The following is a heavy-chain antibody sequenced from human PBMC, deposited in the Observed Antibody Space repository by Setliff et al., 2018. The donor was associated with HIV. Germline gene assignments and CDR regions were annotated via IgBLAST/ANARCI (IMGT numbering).Heavy chain of an antibody. D-gene: IGHD6-6*01. Sequence: ASVKVSCKASGYTFTSTYIHWVRQSPGQGLEWMAIINPSNGATTYAQKFKGRVTMTSDTSTSTAYMELSSLRSEDTAVYYCARRAAGGSSPNDYMDVWGKGTTVTVSS. J-gene: IGHJ6*03. CDR1: GYTFTSTY. CDR2: INPSNGAT. CDR3: ARRAAGGSSPNDYMDV. V-gene: IGHV1-46*01.